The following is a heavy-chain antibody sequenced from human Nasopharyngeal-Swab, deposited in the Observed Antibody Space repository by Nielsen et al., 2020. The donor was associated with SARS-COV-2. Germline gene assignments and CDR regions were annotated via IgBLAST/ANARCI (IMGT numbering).Heavy chain of an antibody. J-gene: IGHJ6*03. CDR3: ARVNNGGGIVPASYSFFMDV. V-gene: IGHV4-34*01. CDR1: GVSFSGYH. D-gene: IGHD2-2*01. CDR2: ITRSGNT. Sequence: SETLSLTCSLNGVSFSGYHWGWIRQSPGKRLEWIGDITRSGNTNYNPALKSRVIMSVATSKDEFSLKLTSVTAAYTAIYFCARVNNGGGIVPASYSFFMDVWGKGTSVAVSS.